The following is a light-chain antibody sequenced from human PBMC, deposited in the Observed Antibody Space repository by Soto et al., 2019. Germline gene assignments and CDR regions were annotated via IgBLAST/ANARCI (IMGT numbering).Light chain of an antibody. CDR1: QSVSSNY. Sequence: ENVLTQSPGTLSLSPGERATLSCRASQSVSSNYLAWYQQKPGQAPRLLIYGASSGVTGIPDRFSGSGSGTDFTLTIRRLEPEDFAVYYCKQYGSSRWTFGQGTKVDIK. CDR3: KQYGSSRWT. V-gene: IGKV3-20*01. CDR2: GAS. J-gene: IGKJ1*01.